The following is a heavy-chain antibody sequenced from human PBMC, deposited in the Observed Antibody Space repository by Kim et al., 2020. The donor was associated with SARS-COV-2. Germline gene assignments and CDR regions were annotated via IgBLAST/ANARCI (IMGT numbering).Heavy chain of an antibody. CDR1: GGSFSGYY. CDR2: INHSGST. D-gene: IGHD6-6*01. V-gene: IGHV4-34*01. CDR3: ARGRYRERDDLSSIAARRVRGYYFDY. Sequence: SETLSLTCAVYGGSFSGYYWSWIRQPPGKGLEWIGEINHSGSTNYNPSLKSRVTISVDTSKNQFSLKLSSVTAADTAVYYCARGRYRERDDLSSIAARRVRGYYFDYWGQGTLVTVSS. J-gene: IGHJ4*02.